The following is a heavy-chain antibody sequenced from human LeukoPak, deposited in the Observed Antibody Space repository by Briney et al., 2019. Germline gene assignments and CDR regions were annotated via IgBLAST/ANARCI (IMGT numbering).Heavy chain of an antibody. CDR3: AREGDYGDYVSPHDY. CDR1: GFTFSSDW. Sequence: GGSLRLSCAASGFTFSSDWMSWVRQAPGKGLEWVANIKQDGSEKYYVDSVKGRFTISRDNAKNSLYLQMNSLRAEDTAVYYCAREGDYGDYVSPHDYWGQGTLVTVSS. V-gene: IGHV3-7*01. J-gene: IGHJ4*02. D-gene: IGHD4-17*01. CDR2: IKQDGSEK.